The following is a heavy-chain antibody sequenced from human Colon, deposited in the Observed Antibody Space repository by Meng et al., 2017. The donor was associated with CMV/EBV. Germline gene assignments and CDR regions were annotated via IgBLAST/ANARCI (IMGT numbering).Heavy chain of an antibody. J-gene: IGHJ4*02. CDR2: IHHSGSN. V-gene: IGHV4-34*01. CDR1: GGSCSGYH. Sequence: QVLLQPWGAGALNASGTMSLTCAGYGGSCSGYHWSWIRQAPGKGLEWIGEIHHSGSNNYNPSLKSRVTISVDTSKNQFSLKLSSVTAAETAVYYCARGGAPRRPPGARWGQGTLVTVSS. CDR3: ARGGAPRRPPGAR. D-gene: IGHD4/OR15-4a*01.